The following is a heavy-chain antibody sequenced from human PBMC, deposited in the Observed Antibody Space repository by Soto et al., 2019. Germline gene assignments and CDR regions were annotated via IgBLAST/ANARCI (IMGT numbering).Heavy chain of an antibody. V-gene: IGHV3-30*18. Sequence: GGSLRLSCAASGFTFSSYGMHWVRQAPGKGLEWVAVISYDGSNKYYADSVKGRFTISRDNSKNTLYLQMNSLRAEDTAVYYCAKGKRWLRLTGFDYWGQGTLVTVSS. CDR1: GFTFSSYG. CDR2: ISYDGSNK. CDR3: AKGKRWLRLTGFDY. J-gene: IGHJ4*02. D-gene: IGHD5-12*01.